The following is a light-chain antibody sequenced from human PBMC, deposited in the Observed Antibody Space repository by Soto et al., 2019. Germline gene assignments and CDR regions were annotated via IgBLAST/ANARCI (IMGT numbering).Light chain of an antibody. CDR3: QQRSNCWT. CDR1: QSVSSY. V-gene: IGKV3-11*01. Sequence: EIVLTQSPATLSLSPGERATLSCRASQSVSSYLAWYQQKPGQAPRLLIYDASNRATGIPARFSGSGSGTDFTLTISRLEPEDFAFYYCQQRSNCWTFGQGTKVEIK. J-gene: IGKJ1*01. CDR2: DAS.